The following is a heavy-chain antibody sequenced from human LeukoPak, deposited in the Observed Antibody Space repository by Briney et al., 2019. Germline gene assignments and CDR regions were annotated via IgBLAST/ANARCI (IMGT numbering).Heavy chain of an antibody. Sequence: GGSLRLSCAASGFTFSSYWMSWVRQAPGKGLEWVANTKQDGSEKYYVDSVKGRFTISRDNAKNSLYLQMNSLRAEDTAVYYCARDCSSTSCYQAFDYWGQGTLVTVSS. V-gene: IGHV3-7*01. D-gene: IGHD2-2*01. CDR2: TKQDGSEK. J-gene: IGHJ4*02. CDR3: ARDCSSTSCYQAFDY. CDR1: GFTFSSYW.